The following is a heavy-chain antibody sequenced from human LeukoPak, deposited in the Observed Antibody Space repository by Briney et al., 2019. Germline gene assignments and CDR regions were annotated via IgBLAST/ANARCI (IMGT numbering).Heavy chain of an antibody. V-gene: IGHV4-4*07. Sequence: PSETLSLTCTVSGGSISSYYWSWIRQPAGKGLEWIGRIYTSGSTNYNPSLKSRVTISVDTSKNQFSLKLSSVTAADTAVYYCARAPPYYYDSSGYYRGDNWFDPWGQGTLVTVSS. D-gene: IGHD3-22*01. CDR1: GGSISSYY. CDR2: IYTSGST. J-gene: IGHJ5*02. CDR3: ARAPPYYYDSSGYYRGDNWFDP.